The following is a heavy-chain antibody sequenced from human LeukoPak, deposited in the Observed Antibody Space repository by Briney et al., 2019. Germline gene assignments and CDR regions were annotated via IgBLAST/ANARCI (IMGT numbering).Heavy chain of an antibody. CDR1: GFTFDDYG. Sequence: PGGSLRLSCAASGFTFDDYGMSWVRQAPGKGLVWVSGINSDGSSTSYADSVKGRFTISRDNAKNTLYLQMNSLRAEDTTVYYCARRIAAAGVGAFDIWGQGTMVTVSS. V-gene: IGHV3-74*01. CDR2: INSDGSST. CDR3: ARRIAAAGVGAFDI. J-gene: IGHJ3*02. D-gene: IGHD6-13*01.